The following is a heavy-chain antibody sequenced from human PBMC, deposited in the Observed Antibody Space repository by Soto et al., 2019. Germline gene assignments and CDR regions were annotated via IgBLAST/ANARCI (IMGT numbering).Heavy chain of an antibody. CDR2: INAGNGNT. D-gene: IGHD5-18*01. V-gene: IGHV1-3*01. CDR3: ARDPGYSYGYN. J-gene: IGHJ4*02. CDR1: GYTFTSYA. Sequence: QVQLVQSGAEVKKPGASVKVSCKASGYTFTSYAMQWVRQAPGQRLEWMGWINAGNGNTKYSQKFQGRVTITRDTSPSTAYMELSSLRSEDTAVYYCARDPGYSYGYNWGQGTLVTVSS.